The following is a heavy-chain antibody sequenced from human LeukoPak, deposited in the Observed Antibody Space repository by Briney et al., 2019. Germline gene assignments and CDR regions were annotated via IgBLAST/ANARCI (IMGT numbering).Heavy chain of an antibody. D-gene: IGHD5-12*01. Sequence: GGSLRLSCAASGFTFSTYNMNRVRQAPGKGLEWISSISSSSSDIYYADSMKGRFTISRDNAKNSVYLQMNSLRAEDTAVYYCARDGAVGSGNEFDHWGQGTLVTVSS. CDR2: ISSSSSDI. V-gene: IGHV3-21*06. J-gene: IGHJ4*02. CDR1: GFTFSTYN. CDR3: ARDGAVGSGNEFDH.